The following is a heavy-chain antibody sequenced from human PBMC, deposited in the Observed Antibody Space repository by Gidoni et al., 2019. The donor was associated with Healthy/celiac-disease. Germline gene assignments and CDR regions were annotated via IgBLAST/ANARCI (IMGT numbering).Heavy chain of an antibody. CDR2: INHSGST. CDR1: GGSFSGYY. CDR3: ARGGGYSYGRVDY. J-gene: IGHJ4*02. V-gene: IGHV4-34*01. D-gene: IGHD5-18*01. Sequence: QVQLQQWGAGLLKPSETLSLTCAVYGGSFSGYYWSWIRRPPGKGLEWIGEINHSGSTNYNPSLKSRVTISVDTSKNQFSLKLSSVTAADTAVYYCARGGGYSYGRVDYWGQGTLVTVSS.